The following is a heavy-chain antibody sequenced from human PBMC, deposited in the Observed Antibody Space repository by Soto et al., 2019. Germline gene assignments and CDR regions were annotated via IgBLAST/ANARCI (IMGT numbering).Heavy chain of an antibody. CDR1: GYNFTGHY. Sequence: GAPLKVSCRGFGYNFTGHYIPWVRQDPGQGLEWMGWINPNTGVTNYAQKFQGWVTMTRDTSISTAYMELTRLTSDDTAVYYCARGSRGDFDYWGQGTLVTVSS. D-gene: IGHD3-10*01. V-gene: IGHV1-2*04. J-gene: IGHJ4*02. CDR3: ARGSRGDFDY. CDR2: INPNTGVT.